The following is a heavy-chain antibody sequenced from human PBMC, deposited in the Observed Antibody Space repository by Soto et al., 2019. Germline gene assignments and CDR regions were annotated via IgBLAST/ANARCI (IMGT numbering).Heavy chain of an antibody. V-gene: IGHV4-34*01. CDR1: GGSFSGYY. Sequence: PSETLSLTCAVYGGSFSGYYCSWIRQPPGKGLEWIGEINHSGITNYNQSLKSRVTMSVDKTKNDVSLKLTSVNAAATAVYYCARVLRGWFDPWGQGTPVTVSS. J-gene: IGHJ5*02. CDR2: INHSGIT. CDR3: ARVLRGWFDP.